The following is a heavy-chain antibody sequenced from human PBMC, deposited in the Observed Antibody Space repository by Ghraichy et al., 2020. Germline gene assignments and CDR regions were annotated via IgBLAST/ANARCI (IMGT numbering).Heavy chain of an antibody. CDR3: ARLFITIFGVVSSPYGMDV. Sequence: ESLNISCTVSGGSISSSSYYWGWIRQPPGKGLEWIGSIYYSGSTYYNPSLKSRVTISVDTSKNQFSLKLSSVTAADTAVYYCARLFITIFGVVSSPYGMDVWGQGTTVTVSS. V-gene: IGHV4-39*01. D-gene: IGHD3-3*01. CDR1: GGSISSSSYY. J-gene: IGHJ6*02. CDR2: IYYSGST.